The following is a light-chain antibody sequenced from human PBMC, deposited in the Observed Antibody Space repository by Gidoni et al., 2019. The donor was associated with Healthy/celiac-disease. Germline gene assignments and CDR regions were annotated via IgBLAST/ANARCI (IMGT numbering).Light chain of an antibody. Sequence: DVVVTQSTLSLAVTPGEPASISCMSTQSLQHGNGHTYLDWYQQKPGQSPQLLIDCGSTRASGVPDRVSGRGSGTHYTLEISRVEAEDVEVYYCMQSLRSPLTFGGGTKLEIK. V-gene: IGKV2-28*01. CDR2: CGS. CDR1: QSLQHGNGHTY. J-gene: IGKJ4*01. CDR3: MQSLRSPLT.